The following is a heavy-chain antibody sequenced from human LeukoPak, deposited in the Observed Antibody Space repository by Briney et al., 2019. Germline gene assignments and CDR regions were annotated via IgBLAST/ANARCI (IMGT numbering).Heavy chain of an antibody. V-gene: IGHV4-39*01. Sequence: SETLSLTCTVSGGSISSSSYYWGWIRQPPGKWLEWIGSIYYSGSTYYNPSLKSRVTISVDTSKNQFSLKLSSVTAADTAVYYCARPYGAAGLDWGQGTLVTVSS. CDR1: GGSISSSSYY. CDR3: ARPYGAAGLD. J-gene: IGHJ4*02. D-gene: IGHD4-17*01. CDR2: IYYSGST.